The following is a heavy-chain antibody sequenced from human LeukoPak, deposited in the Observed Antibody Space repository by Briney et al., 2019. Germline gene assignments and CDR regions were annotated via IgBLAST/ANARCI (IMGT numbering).Heavy chain of an antibody. D-gene: IGHD6-13*01. CDR1: GYTFTAYY. CDR3: ARAEPGSSWEYYYYYGMDV. V-gene: IGHV1-2*02. Sequence: ASVKVSCKASGYTFTAYYIHWVRQAPGQGLEWMGWISPNSGGTNYAPKFQGRVTTTRDTSISTAYMELSSLRSDDTAVYYCARAEPGSSWEYYYYYGMDVWGQGTTVTVSS. CDR2: ISPNSGGT. J-gene: IGHJ6*02.